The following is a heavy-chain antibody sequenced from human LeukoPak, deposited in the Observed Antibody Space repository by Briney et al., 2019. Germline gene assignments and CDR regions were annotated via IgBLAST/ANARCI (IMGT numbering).Heavy chain of an antibody. J-gene: IGHJ6*03. CDR1: GGSFSGYY. CDR3: AREKIGTGTILGKDYYYMDV. Sequence: SETLSLTCAVYGGSFSGYYWSWIRQPPGKGLEWIGEINHSGSTNYNPSLKSRVTISVDTSKNQFSLKLSSVTAADTAMYYCAREKIGTGTILGKDYYYMDVWGKGTTVTVSS. V-gene: IGHV4-34*01. D-gene: IGHD1-1*01. CDR2: INHSGST.